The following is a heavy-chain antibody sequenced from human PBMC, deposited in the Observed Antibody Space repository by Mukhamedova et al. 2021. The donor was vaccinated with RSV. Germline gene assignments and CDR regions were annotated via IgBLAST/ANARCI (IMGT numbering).Heavy chain of an antibody. J-gene: IGHJ4*02. CDR3: ARAATQLSLFDY. CDR2: IYHSGST. Sequence: GWIRQPPGKGLEWVGNIYHSGSTYYNPSLKSRITISADTSKNQFSLKLSSVTAADTAVYYCARAATQLSLFDYWGQGALVTASS. V-gene: IGHV4-38-2*02. D-gene: IGHD6-13*01.